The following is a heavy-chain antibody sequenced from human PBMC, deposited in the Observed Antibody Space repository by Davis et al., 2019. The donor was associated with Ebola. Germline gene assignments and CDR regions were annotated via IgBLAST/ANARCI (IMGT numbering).Heavy chain of an antibody. CDR2: ISYDGSNK. V-gene: IGHV3-30*03. CDR1: GFTFSTYG. J-gene: IGHJ6*03. D-gene: IGHD2-2*01. CDR3: ARAPSSRKCSSTSCYRYYYMDV. Sequence: PGGSLRLSCAASGFTFSTYGMHWVRQAPGKGLEWVAVISYDGSNKYYADSVKGRFTISRDNSKNTLYLQMNSLRAEDTAVYYCARAPSSRKCSSTSCYRYYYMDVWGKGTTVTVSS.